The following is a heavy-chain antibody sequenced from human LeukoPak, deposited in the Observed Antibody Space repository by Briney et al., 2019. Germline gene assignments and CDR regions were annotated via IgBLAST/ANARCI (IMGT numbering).Heavy chain of an antibody. V-gene: IGHV1-2*02. CDR1: GYTFTGYY. CDR2: INPNSGDT. Sequence: ASVKVSCKASGYTFTGYYMHWVRQAPGQGLEWMGWINPNSGDTNYAQKFQGRVTMTRDTSISTAYMDLSRLRSDDTAVYYCARGPYRYSSGWYFDYWGQGTLVTVSS. D-gene: IGHD6-19*01. J-gene: IGHJ4*02. CDR3: ARGPYRYSSGWYFDY.